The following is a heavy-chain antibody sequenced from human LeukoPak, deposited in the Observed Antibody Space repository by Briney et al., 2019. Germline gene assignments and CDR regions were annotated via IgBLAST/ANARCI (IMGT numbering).Heavy chain of an antibody. CDR2: IRYDGSNK. J-gene: IGHJ4*02. D-gene: IGHD6-13*01. Sequence: GGSLRLSCAASGFTFSSYGMHWVRQAPGKGLEWVAFIRYDGSNKYYADSVKGRFTISRDNSKNTLYLQMNSLRAEDAAVYYCAKAASAAGRQWPFDYWGQGTLVTVSS. V-gene: IGHV3-30*02. CDR1: GFTFSSYG. CDR3: AKAASAAGRQWPFDY.